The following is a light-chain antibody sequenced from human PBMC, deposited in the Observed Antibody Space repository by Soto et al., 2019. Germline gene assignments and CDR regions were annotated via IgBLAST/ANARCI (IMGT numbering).Light chain of an antibody. Sequence: IQVTQSPSTLSASVGDRVTITCPASQSVMSWLAWYQQKPGKAPKLLIYDASSLASGVPSRVSGSGSGTEVTLTISSLQPDDFATYYCQQYNSYSWTFGQGTKVDIK. J-gene: IGKJ1*01. CDR1: QSVMSW. CDR3: QQYNSYSWT. V-gene: IGKV1-5*01. CDR2: DAS.